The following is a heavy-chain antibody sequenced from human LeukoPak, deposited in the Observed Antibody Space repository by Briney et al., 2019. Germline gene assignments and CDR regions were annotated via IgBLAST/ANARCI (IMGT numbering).Heavy chain of an antibody. D-gene: IGHD6-13*01. Sequence: SETLSLTCTVSGGSISSYYWSWIRQPPGQGLEWIGYIYYSGSTNYNPSLKSRVTISVDTSKNQFSLKLSSVTAADTAVYYCAREYSSSWYYFDYWGQGTLVTVSS. CDR1: GGSISSYY. CDR2: IYYSGST. CDR3: AREYSSSWYYFDY. J-gene: IGHJ4*02. V-gene: IGHV4-59*01.